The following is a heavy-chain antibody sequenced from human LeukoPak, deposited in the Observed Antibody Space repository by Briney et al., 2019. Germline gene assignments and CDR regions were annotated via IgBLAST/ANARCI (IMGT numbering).Heavy chain of an antibody. CDR1: GGSFSGYY. Sequence: PSETLSLTCAVDGGSFSGYYWSWIRQPPGKGLEWIGEINHSGSTNYNPSLKSRVTISVDTSKNQFSLRLSSVTAADTAVYYCARGLGRWLQLRRGFDYWGQGTLVTVSS. CDR2: INHSGST. D-gene: IGHD5-24*01. CDR3: ARGLGRWLQLRRGFDY. J-gene: IGHJ4*02. V-gene: IGHV4-34*01.